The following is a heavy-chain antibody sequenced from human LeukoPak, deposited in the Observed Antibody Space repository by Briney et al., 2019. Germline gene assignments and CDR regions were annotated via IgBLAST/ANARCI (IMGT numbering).Heavy chain of an antibody. CDR1: GYSISSGYY. CDR2: IYHSAST. Sequence: SETLSLTCAVSGYSISSGYYWGWIRQPPGKGPEWIGNIYHSASTYYNPSLKSRVTISVDTSKNQFSLKLSSVTAADTAVYYCARGSRGWNYYYYYMDVWGKGTTVTVSS. V-gene: IGHV4-38-2*01. J-gene: IGHJ6*03. CDR3: ARGSRGWNYYYYYMDV. D-gene: IGHD6-19*01.